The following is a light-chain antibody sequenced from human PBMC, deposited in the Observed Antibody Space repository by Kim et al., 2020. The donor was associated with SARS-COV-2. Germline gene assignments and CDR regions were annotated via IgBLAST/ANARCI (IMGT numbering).Light chain of an antibody. Sequence: ASVGDRVTLSGRASRDIGNYLAWYQQTPGKLPTLLIYGASTLQSGVPSRFGGGGSGTDFTLTIASQQPEDVATYFGKKDQSAPLTFVGGAKMYIK. CDR1: RDIGNY. J-gene: IGKJ4*01. CDR3: KKDQSAPLT. CDR2: GAS. V-gene: IGKV1-27*01.